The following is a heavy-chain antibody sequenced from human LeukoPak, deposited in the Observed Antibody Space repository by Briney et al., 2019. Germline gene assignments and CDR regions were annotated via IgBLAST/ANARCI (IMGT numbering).Heavy chain of an antibody. CDR1: GFTFSSYA. J-gene: IGHJ4*02. Sequence: GGSLRLSCAASGFTFSSYAMSWVRQAPGKGLEWVAVIWYDGSNKYYADSVKGRFTISRDNSKNTLYLQMNSLRAEDTAVYYCARGGIAAAERGADYWGQGTLVTVSS. CDR2: IWYDGSNK. D-gene: IGHD6-13*01. CDR3: ARGGIAAAERGADY. V-gene: IGHV3-33*08.